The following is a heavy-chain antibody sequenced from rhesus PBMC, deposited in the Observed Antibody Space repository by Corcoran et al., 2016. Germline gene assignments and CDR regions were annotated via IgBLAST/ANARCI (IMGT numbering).Heavy chain of an antibody. CDR3: ARGCGVIMPYYFDY. J-gene: IGHJ4*01. Sequence: QLQLQESGPGLVKPSETLSVTCAVSGGSISSNYWSWIRQPPGKGLEGIGRIYGSGGSTTYTPSLKSRVTIAKDTSKNQFSLKLSSVTAADTAVYYCARGCGVIMPYYFDYWGQGVLVTVSS. CDR2: IYGSGGST. V-gene: IGHV4-173*01. CDR1: GGSISSNY. D-gene: IGHD3-34*01.